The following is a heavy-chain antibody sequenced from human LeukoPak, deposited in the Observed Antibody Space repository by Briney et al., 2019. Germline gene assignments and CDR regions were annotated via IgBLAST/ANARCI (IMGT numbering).Heavy chain of an antibody. CDR2: ISGSGDTT. V-gene: IGHV3-23*01. D-gene: IGHD6-19*01. J-gene: IGHJ6*03. CDR3: AKESGSGDYYYYMDV. Sequence: GGSLRLSCAASGFTFSSYGMTWVRQAPGKGLEWVSAISGSGDTTYYADSVKGRFTISRDNSENTLFLQMNSLRAEDTAVYYCAKESGSGDYYYYMDVWGKGTTVTISS. CDR1: GFTFSSYG.